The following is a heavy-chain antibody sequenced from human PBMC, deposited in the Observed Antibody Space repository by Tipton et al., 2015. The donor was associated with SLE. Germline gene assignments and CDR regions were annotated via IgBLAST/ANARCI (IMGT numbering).Heavy chain of an antibody. V-gene: IGHV1-18*04. Sequence: QSGAEVKKPGASVKVSCKASGYTFTSYGISWVRQAPGQGLEWMGWINTYNGNTNYAQKLQGRVTMTTETSTSTAYMELRSLRSDDTAVYYCARSWGGVIGYSSSWLFDYWGQGTLVTVSS. D-gene: IGHD6-13*01. CDR3: ARSWGGVIGYSSSWLFDY. CDR2: INTYNGNT. J-gene: IGHJ4*02. CDR1: GYTFTSYG.